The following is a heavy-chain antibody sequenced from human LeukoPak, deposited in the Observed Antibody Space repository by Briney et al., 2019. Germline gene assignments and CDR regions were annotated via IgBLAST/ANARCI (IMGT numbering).Heavy chain of an antibody. CDR1: GGSISSSNW. CDR3: ARTNSPQRSRPFGY. CDR2: IYYSGST. D-gene: IGHD4-23*01. V-gene: IGHV4-31*11. Sequence: PSETLSLTCAVSGGSISSSNWWSWVRQHPGKGLEWIGYIYYSGSTYYNPSLKSRVTISVDTSKNQFSLKLSSVTAADTAVYYCARTNSPQRSRPFGYWGQGSLVTVSS. J-gene: IGHJ4*02.